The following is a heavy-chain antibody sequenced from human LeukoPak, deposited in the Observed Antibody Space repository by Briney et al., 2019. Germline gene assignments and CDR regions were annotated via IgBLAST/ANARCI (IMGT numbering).Heavy chain of an antibody. J-gene: IGHJ4*02. V-gene: IGHV3-7*01. Sequence: PGGSLRLSCVASGFTFSRFWMSWVRQAPGKGLEWVANIRQDGSQKNYVDSVKGRFTISRDNAKNSLYLQMNSLRGEDTAVYYCARDEGDTVTTTDYWGQGTLVTVSS. CDR3: ARDEGDTVTTTDY. CDR2: IRQDGSQK. CDR1: GFTFSRFW. D-gene: IGHD4-17*01.